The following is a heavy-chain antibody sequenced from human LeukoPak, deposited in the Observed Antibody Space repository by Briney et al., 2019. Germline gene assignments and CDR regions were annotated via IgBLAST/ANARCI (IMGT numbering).Heavy chain of an antibody. CDR2: INPSGGST. Sequence: ASVKVSCKASGYTFSSYYMHWVRQAPGQGLEWMGIINPSGGSTRYAQKFQGRVIMTRDTSTSTLNMELSDLTSEDTAVYHCAKDSGAYGPDYWGQGTLLTVSS. V-gene: IGHV1-46*01. J-gene: IGHJ4*02. D-gene: IGHD4-17*01. CDR3: AKDSGAYGPDY. CDR1: GYTFSSYY.